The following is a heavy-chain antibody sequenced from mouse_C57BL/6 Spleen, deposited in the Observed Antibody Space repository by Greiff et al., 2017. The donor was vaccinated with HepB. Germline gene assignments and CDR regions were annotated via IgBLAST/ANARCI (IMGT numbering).Heavy chain of an antibody. J-gene: IGHJ2*01. CDR3: ARHQANWDLFDY. CDR1: GFTFSSYT. D-gene: IGHD4-1*01. CDR2: ISGGGGNT. V-gene: IGHV5-9*01. Sequence: EVQLVESGGGLVKPGGSLKLSCAASGFTFSSYTMSWVRQTPEKRLEWVATISGGGGNTYYPDSVKGRFTISRDNAKNTLYLQMSSLGSEDTALYYCARHQANWDLFDYWGQGTTLTVSS.